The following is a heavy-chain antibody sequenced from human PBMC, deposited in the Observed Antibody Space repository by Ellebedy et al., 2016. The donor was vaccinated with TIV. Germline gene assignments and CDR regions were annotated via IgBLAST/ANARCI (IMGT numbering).Heavy chain of an antibody. CDR1: GFTFSSYA. CDR2: ISSSGSTI. CDR3: AKDLEKGSLPAAYFDY. V-gene: IGHV3-23*01. Sequence: GESLKISCAASGFTFSSYAMSWVRQAPGKGLEWVSYISSSGSTIYYADSVKGRFTISRDNSKNTLYLQMNSLRAEDTAVYYCAKDLEKGSLPAAYFDYWGQGTLVTVSS. D-gene: IGHD2-2*01. J-gene: IGHJ4*02.